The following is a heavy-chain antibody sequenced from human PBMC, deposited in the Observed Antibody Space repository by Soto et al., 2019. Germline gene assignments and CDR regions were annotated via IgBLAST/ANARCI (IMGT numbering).Heavy chain of an antibody. V-gene: IGHV1-3*01. J-gene: IGHJ5*02. CDR3: TRDPGRTWFDP. Sequence: GASVKVSCKSSGYTFTTYTLPWLRQAPGQRLEWMGWINPGNGDTKYSQTFQGRVTITSDTSASTAYMELSSLRSEDTAVYYCTRDPGRTWFDPWGQGTLVTVSS. CDR1: GYTFTTYT. CDR2: INPGNGDT.